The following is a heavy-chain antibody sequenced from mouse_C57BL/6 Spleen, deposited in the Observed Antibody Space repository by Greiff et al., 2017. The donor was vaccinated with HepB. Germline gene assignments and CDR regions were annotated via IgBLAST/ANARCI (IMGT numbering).Heavy chain of an antibody. CDR3: AIYYDGSSNGYVDV. D-gene: IGHD1-1*01. CDR2: INPNYGTT. V-gene: IGHV1-39*01. Sequence: EVQLQQSGPELVKPGASVKISCKASGYSFTDYNMNWVKQSNGKSLEWIGVINPNYGTTSYNQKFKGKATLTVDQSSSTAYMQLNSLPSEDSAVYYCAIYYDGSSNGYVDVWGTGTTVTVSS. J-gene: IGHJ1*03. CDR1: GYSFTDYN.